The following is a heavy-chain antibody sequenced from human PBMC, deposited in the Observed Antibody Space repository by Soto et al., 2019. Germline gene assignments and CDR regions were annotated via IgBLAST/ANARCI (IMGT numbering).Heavy chain of an antibody. CDR3: ASAPLSMSAAFAI. V-gene: IGHV1-69*13. D-gene: IGHD6-6*01. CDR2: IIPIFGTA. J-gene: IGHJ3*02. Sequence: SVKVSCKASGGTFSSYAISWVRQATGQGLEWMGGIIPIFGTANYAQKFQGRVTITADESTSTAYMELSSLRSEDTAVYYCASAPLSMSAAFAIWGQGTMVTVSS. CDR1: GGTFSSYA.